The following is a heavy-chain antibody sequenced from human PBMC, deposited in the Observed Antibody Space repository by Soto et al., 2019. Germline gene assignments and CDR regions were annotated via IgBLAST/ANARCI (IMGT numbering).Heavy chain of an antibody. D-gene: IGHD2-8*02. J-gene: IGHJ4*02. CDR1: GGTFGGYY. V-gene: IGHV4-34*01. CDR2: INHSGST. Sequence: PSLTRRLTCAVDGGTFGGYYWSWIRQPPGTGLEWIGEINHSGSTNYNPSLKSRVTISVDTSKNQFSLKLTSVTAADTAVYYCARDKITGLFDYWGQGTLVTVSS. CDR3: ARDKITGLFDY.